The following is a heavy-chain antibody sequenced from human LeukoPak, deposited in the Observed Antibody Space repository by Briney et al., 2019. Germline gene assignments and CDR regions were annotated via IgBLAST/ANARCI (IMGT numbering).Heavy chain of an antibody. V-gene: IGHV1-2*06. Sequence: ASVKVSCKASRYTFTRYYMHWGRQAPGQGLEWMGRINPNIGGTNYAHKFQGRVTMTRDTSISTAYMELSRLRSDDTAVYYCARDPYYYDSSGYSDYWGQGTLVTVS. D-gene: IGHD3-22*01. CDR2: INPNIGGT. J-gene: IGHJ4*02. CDR3: ARDPYYYDSSGYSDY. CDR1: RYTFTRYY.